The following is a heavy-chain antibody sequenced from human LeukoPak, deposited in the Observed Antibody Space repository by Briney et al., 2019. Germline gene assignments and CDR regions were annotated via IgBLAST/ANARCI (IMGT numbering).Heavy chain of an antibody. D-gene: IGHD3-16*02. CDR1: GFTFSSYA. CDR3: AKDSDYDYIWGSYRSAYYFDY. J-gene: IGHJ4*02. Sequence: PGRSLRLSCAAAGFTFSSYAMSWVRQAPGKGLEWVSAISGSGGSTYYADSVKGRFTISRDNSKNTLYLQMNSLRAEDTAVYYCAKDSDYDYIWGSYRSAYYFDYWGQGTLVTVSS. CDR2: ISGSGGST. V-gene: IGHV3-23*01.